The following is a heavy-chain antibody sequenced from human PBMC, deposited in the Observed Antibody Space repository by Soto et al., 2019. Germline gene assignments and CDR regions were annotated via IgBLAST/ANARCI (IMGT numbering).Heavy chain of an antibody. CDR2: ISSNGGST. CDR1: GFTFSSYA. J-gene: IGHJ6*02. CDR3: VKVGRGYSGYDDYYGMDV. Sequence: PGWSLRLSCSASGFTFSSYAMHWVRQAPGKGLEYVSAISSNGGSTYYADSVKGRFTISRDNSKNTLYLQMSSLRAEGTAVYYCVKVGRGYSGYDDYYGMDVWGQGTTVTVSS. D-gene: IGHD5-12*01. V-gene: IGHV3-64D*06.